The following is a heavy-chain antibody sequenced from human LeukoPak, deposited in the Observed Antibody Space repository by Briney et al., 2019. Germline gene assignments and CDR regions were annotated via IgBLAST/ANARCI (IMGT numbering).Heavy chain of an antibody. CDR3: ASGAYSYYYMDV. V-gene: IGHV4-39*07. J-gene: IGHJ6*03. CDR2: IFYSGGT. D-gene: IGHD1-26*01. Sequence: PSETLSLTCTVSGGSINTPNYYWGWIRQTPGKGLEWIGNIFYSGGTYYSPSLTSRVTISLDTSRNQFSLKLNSVTAADTAVYYCASGAYSYYYMDVWGKGTTVTISS. CDR1: GGSINTPNYY.